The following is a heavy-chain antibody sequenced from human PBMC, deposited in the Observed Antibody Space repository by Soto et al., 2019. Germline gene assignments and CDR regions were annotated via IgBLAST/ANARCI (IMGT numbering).Heavy chain of an antibody. J-gene: IGHJ6*03. CDR1: GSTFSSYA. CDR2: IIPIFGTA. V-gene: IGHV1-69*13. D-gene: IGHD2-15*01. CDR3: ARDSRLLHYYYYMDV. Sequence: SGKVSCNASGSTFSSYAISWVRQAPGQGLEWMGGIIPIFGTANYAQKFQGRVTITADESTSTAYMELSSLRSEDTAVYYCARDSRLLHYYYYMDVWGKGTTVTVSS.